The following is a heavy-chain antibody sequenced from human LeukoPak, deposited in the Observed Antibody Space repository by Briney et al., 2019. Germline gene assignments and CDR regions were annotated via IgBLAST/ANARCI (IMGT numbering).Heavy chain of an antibody. V-gene: IGHV3-7*03. J-gene: IGHJ4*02. CDR1: GFTFSSYW. D-gene: IGHD3-16*01. Sequence: GGSLRFSCAASGFTFSSYWMSWVRQAPGKGLEWVANIKQDGSEKNYVDSVKGRFTISRDNAKNSLYLQMNSLGAEDTAVHYCARDMPFGVYWGQGTLVTVSS. CDR3: ARDMPFGVY. CDR2: IKQDGSEK.